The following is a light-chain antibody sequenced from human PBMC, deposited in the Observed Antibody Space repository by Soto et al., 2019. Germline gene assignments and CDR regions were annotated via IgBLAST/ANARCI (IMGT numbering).Light chain of an antibody. CDR2: DAS. J-gene: IGKJ5*01. CDR3: QQYNTYRIT. CDR1: QGISSW. Sequence: DIQMTQSPSTLSASVGDRVTITCRASQGISSWLAWYQQKPGKAPKLLIYDASSLESGVLSRFSGSGSGTEFTLSISSLQPDDVATYYCQQYNTYRITFGQGTRLEIK. V-gene: IGKV1-5*01.